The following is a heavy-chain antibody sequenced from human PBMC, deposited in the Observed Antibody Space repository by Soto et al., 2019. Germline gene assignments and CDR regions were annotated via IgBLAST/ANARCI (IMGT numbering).Heavy chain of an antibody. CDR1: GFAFSNYW. CDR2: INGDGSST. CDR3: ARFRVDGDPVP. Sequence: ELQLVQSGGGLVQPGGSLRLSCAASGFAFSNYWMHWVRQAPGKGLVWVSRINGDGSSTSYADSVRGRFTTSRDNAENALYLQMNSLRPEDTALYYGARFRVDGDPVPWGQGTLVTVSS. D-gene: IGHD4-17*01. J-gene: IGHJ5*02. V-gene: IGHV3-74*01.